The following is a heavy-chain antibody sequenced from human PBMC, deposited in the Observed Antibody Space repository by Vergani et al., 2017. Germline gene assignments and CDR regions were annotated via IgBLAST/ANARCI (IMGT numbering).Heavy chain of an antibody. J-gene: IGHJ5*02. CDR2: INAGNGNT. D-gene: IGHD1-7*01. V-gene: IGHV1-3*01. Sequence: QVQLVQSGAEVQKPGASVKVSCKASGYTFTSYAMHWVRQAPGQRLEWMGWINAGNGNTKYSQKFQGRVTITRDTSASTAYMELSSLRSEDTAVYYCAREGGWNYVWFDPWGQGTLVTVSS. CDR3: AREGGWNYVWFDP. CDR1: GYTFTSYA.